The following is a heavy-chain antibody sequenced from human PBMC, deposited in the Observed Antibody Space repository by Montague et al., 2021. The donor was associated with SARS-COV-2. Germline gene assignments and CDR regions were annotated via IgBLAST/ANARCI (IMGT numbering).Heavy chain of an antibody. J-gene: IGHJ5*02. D-gene: IGHD2-2*01. CDR3: ARMGYPKYDWFDP. CDR1: GFSLNNRLG. V-gene: IGHV2-70*11. CDR2: IDWDDNK. Sequence: PALVKPTQTLTLTCTVSGFSLNNRLGVTWVRQPPGKALEWLGRIDWDDNKYYNPSLKTRLSISKDTSKNQVVLIMTNMDPVDTATYYCARMGYPKYDWFDPWGPGTLVTVSS.